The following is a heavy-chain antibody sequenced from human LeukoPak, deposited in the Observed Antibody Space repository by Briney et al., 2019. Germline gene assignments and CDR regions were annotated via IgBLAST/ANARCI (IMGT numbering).Heavy chain of an antibody. CDR3: ARDRIVGATTDY. Sequence: SETLSLTCFVSGGSISSSNYYWGWIRQPPGKGLEWIGSIYYSGTTYYNPILKSRLTISLDTSKTQFSLKVTSVTAADTAVYYCARDRIVGATTDYWGQGTLVTVSS. J-gene: IGHJ4*02. V-gene: IGHV4-39*07. CDR1: GGSISSSNYY. D-gene: IGHD1-26*01. CDR2: IYYSGTT.